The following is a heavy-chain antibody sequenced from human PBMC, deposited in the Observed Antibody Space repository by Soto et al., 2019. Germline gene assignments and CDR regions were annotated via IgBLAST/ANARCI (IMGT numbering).Heavy chain of an antibody. D-gene: IGHD3-22*01. V-gene: IGHV1-8*01. Sequence: QVQLVQSGAEVKKPGASVRVSCRASGYTFTSYDINWVRQTTGQGLEWMGWMNPNSGNTGYAQKFQGRVTMTGSTSISTAYMELNSLGSEHTAVYYCAKTICDDSECGGFDYWGQGTLVTVSS. J-gene: IGHJ4*02. CDR2: MNPNSGNT. CDR1: GYTFTSYD. CDR3: AKTICDDSECGGFDY.